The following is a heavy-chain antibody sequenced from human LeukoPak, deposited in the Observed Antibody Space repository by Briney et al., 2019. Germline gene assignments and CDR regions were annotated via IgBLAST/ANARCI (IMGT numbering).Heavy chain of an antibody. J-gene: IGHJ4*02. CDR3: ARRGGIHLEYFDY. D-gene: IGHD3-3*01. CDR2: ISGDGGST. Sequence: GGSLGLSCAAPGFMFHDYAIHWVRPAPGKGLEWVSLISGDGGSTFYADSVKGRFTISRDNSKNTLYLQMNSLRAEDTAVYYCARRGGIHLEYFDYWGQGTLVTVSS. V-gene: IGHV3-43*02. CDR1: GFMFHDYA.